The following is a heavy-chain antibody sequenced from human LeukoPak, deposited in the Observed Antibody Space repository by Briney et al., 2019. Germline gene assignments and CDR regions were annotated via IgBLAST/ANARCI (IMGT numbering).Heavy chain of an antibody. V-gene: IGHV4-39*07. CDR2: IYYSGTT. J-gene: IGHJ5*02. CDR1: GGSISSDSYY. CDR3: ARSRYSSSGEFDP. D-gene: IGHD6-6*01. Sequence: PSETLSLTCTVSGGSISSDSYYWGWIRQPPGKGLEWIGSIYYSGTTYYNPSLKSRVTISVDTSKNQFSLKLSSVTAADTAVYYCARSRYSSSGEFDPWGQGTLVTVSS.